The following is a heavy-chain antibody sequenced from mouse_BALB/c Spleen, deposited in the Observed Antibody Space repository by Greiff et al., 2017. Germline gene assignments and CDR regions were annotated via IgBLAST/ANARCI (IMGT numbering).Heavy chain of an antibody. V-gene: IGHV10-1*02. CDR1: GFTFNTYA. J-gene: IGHJ4*01. CDR3: VRGHYAMDY. CDR2: IRSKSNNYAT. Sequence: EVQGVESGGGLVQPKGSLKLSCAASGFTFNTYAMNWVRQAPGKGLEWVARIRSKSNNYATYYADSVKDRFTISRDDSQSMLYLQMNNLKTEDTAMYYCVRGHYAMDYWGQGTSVTVSS.